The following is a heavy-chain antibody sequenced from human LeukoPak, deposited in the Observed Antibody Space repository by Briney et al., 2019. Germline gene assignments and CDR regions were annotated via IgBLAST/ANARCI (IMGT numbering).Heavy chain of an antibody. CDR1: GDSISSGDYY. CDR3: ARGPYSYDSSGAFDI. V-gene: IGHV4-61*02. CDR2: ISSSGST. D-gene: IGHD3-22*01. J-gene: IGHJ3*02. Sequence: KPSETLSLTCTVSGDSISSGDYYWSWIRQPAGKGLEWIGRISSSGSTNYNPSLKSRVTISVDTSKYQFSLKLSSVTAADTAVYFCARGPYSYDSSGAFDIWGQGTMVTVSS.